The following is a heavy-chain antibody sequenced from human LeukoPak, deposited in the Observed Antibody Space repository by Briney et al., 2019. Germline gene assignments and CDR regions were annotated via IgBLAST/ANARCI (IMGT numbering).Heavy chain of an antibody. CDR3: ARGETVVTPQAAFDI. Sequence: SEILSLTCTVSGGSISSYYWSWIRQPPGKGLEWIGYIYYSRSTNYNPSLKSRVTISVDTSKNQFSLKLSSVTAADTAVYYCARGETVVTPQAAFDIWGQGTMVTVSS. J-gene: IGHJ3*02. D-gene: IGHD4-23*01. CDR1: GGSISSYY. V-gene: IGHV4-59*01. CDR2: IYYSRST.